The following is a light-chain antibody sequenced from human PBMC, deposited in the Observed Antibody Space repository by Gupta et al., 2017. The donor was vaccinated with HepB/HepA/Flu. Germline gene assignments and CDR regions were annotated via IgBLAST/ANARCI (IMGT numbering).Light chain of an antibody. CDR1: SNDVGSYNL. CDR2: DVT. V-gene: IGLV2-23*02. J-gene: IGLJ1*01. Sequence: QSALTPLAPVSGSPGQSITISCTGTSNDVGSYNLVSWYQQHPGKAPKLIIYDVTNRPSGISNRFSGSKSGHTASLTISGLQAEDEADYYCSSYTVNNNYVFGTGTKVTVL. CDR3: SSYTVNNNYV.